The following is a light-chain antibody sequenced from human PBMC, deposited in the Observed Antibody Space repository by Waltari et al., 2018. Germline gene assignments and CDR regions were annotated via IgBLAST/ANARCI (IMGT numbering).Light chain of an antibody. V-gene: IGKV2-30*02. J-gene: IGKJ1*01. Sequence: DVVMTQSPLSLPVTLGQPASISFRSSQSLVHSAGNTYLNWFQQRPGQSPRRLIYKVSNRDSGVPDRFSGSGSGTDFTLKISRVEAEDVGVYYCMQGTHWPWTFGQGTKVDIK. CDR2: KVS. CDR3: MQGTHWPWT. CDR1: QSLVHSAGNTY.